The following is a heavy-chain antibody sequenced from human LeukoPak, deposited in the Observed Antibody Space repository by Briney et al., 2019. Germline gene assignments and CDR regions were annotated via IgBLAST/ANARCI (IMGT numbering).Heavy chain of an antibody. Sequence: GGSLRLSCAVSGFNFYRYWMSWVRQAPGQGLEWVATIKQDESDKYYVGSVKGRFIISRDNAKNSLYLQLNSLRAEDTAVYYCAGSDTYTPYYFDYWGQGTLVTVSS. J-gene: IGHJ4*02. CDR1: GFNFYRYW. V-gene: IGHV3-7*01. CDR3: AGSDTYTPYYFDY. CDR2: IKQDESDK. D-gene: IGHD3-16*01.